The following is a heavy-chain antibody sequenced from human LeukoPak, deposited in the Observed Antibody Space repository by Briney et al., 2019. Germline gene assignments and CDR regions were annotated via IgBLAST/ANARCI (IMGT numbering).Heavy chain of an antibody. V-gene: IGHV3-33*01. CDR2: IWYDGSNK. J-gene: IGHJ4*02. CDR3: ARDKDYGSGSYPWG. D-gene: IGHD3-10*01. Sequence: GGSLRLSCAASGFTFSSYGMHWVRQAPGKGLEWVAVIWYDGSNKYYADSVKGRFTISRDNSKNTPYLQMNSLRAEDTAVYYCARDKDYGSGSYPWGWGQGTLVTVSS. CDR1: GFTFSSYG.